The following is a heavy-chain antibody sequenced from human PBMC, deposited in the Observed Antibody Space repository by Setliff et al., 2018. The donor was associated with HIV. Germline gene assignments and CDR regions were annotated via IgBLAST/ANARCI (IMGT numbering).Heavy chain of an antibody. V-gene: IGHV1-69*05. D-gene: IGHD3-3*01. Sequence: AASVKVSCKIFGYRFTDFYVNWVRQAPGQGLEWMGGIIPIFGTPNYAQKFQGRVTITTDESTSTAYMELSSLRSEDTAVYYCARELDQNFDYWGQGTLVTVSS. J-gene: IGHJ4*02. CDR3: ARELDQNFDY. CDR2: IIPIFGTP. CDR1: GYRFTDFY.